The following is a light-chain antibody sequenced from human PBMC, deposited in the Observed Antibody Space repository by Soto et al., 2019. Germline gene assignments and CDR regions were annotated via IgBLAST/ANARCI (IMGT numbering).Light chain of an antibody. J-gene: IGKJ5*01. CDR1: QSVSSSY. Sequence: EIVLTRSPGTLSLSPGERATLSXRASQSVSSSYLAWYRQKPGQAPRXXIYGASSRATGIPDRFRGSGAGTEFTLAISRVEPEDFAVYFCQQYADSPITFGQGTRLEIK. CDR3: QQYADSPIT. CDR2: GAS. V-gene: IGKV3-20*01.